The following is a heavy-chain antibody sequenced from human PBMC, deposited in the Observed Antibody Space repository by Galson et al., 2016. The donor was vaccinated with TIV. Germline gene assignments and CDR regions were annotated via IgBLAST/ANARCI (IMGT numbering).Heavy chain of an antibody. CDR3: ACNPYFDLRTNHFDF. J-gene: IGHJ4*02. D-gene: IGHD3-10*01. CDR1: GYTFTVNY. Sequence: SVKVSCKASGYTFTVNYIHWVRQAPGQGLEWMGWINAFSGATNYAQKFQGRVTITRDTSLSTAYMELSSLRSEDTAVYFCACNPYFDLRTNHFDFWGQGTLVTVSS. CDR2: INAFSGAT. V-gene: IGHV1-2*02.